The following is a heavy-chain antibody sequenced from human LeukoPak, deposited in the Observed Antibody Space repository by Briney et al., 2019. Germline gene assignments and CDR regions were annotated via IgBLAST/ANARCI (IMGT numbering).Heavy chain of an antibody. CDR3: TRELVSDY. V-gene: IGHV3-21*06. CDR1: GFTFSSYT. CDR2: ISTGSTYI. Sequence: RGSLRLSCLASGFTFSSYTMNWVRQVPGKGLEWVSSISTGSTYIYYRDSVKGRFTISRDDAKNSLYLQMSSLRAGDTAVYFCTRELVSDYWGQGTLVTVSS. J-gene: IGHJ4*02. D-gene: IGHD3-3*02.